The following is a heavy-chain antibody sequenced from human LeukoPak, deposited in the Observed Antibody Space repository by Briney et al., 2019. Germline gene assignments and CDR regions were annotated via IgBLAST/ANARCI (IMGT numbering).Heavy chain of an antibody. CDR1: GGSISSYY. CDR2: IYYSGST. Sequence: IPSETLSLTCTVSGGSISSYYWSWIRQPPGKGLEWIGYIYYSGSTNYNPSLKSRVTISVDTSKKQFSLKLSSVTAADTAVYYCARVSGYDWESFYDYWGQGTLVTVSS. V-gene: IGHV4-59*01. J-gene: IGHJ4*02. D-gene: IGHD5-12*01. CDR3: ARVSGYDWESFYDY.